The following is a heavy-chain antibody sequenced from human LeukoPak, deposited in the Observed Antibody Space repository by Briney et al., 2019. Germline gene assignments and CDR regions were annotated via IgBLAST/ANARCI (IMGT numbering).Heavy chain of an antibody. CDR3: ARDYSSGWYNRALAGY. D-gene: IGHD6-19*01. CDR1: GFSLSTSGV. J-gene: IGHJ4*02. CDR2: IYHSGST. V-gene: IGHV4-39*07. Sequence: SGPTLVNPTQTLTLTCTFSGFSLSTSGVGVGWIRQPPGKGLEWIGSIYHSGSTYYNPSLKSRVTISVDTSKNQFSLKLSSVTAADTAVYYCARDYSSGWYNRALAGYWGQGTLVTVSS.